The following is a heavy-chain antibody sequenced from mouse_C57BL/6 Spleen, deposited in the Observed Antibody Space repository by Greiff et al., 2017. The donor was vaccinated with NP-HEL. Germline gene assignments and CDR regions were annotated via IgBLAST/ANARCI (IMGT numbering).Heavy chain of an antibody. D-gene: IGHD1-1*01. Sequence: QVQLQQPGAELVKPGASVKVSCKASGYTFTNYCMHWVKQRPGQGLEWIGRIHPSASDTNYNHKFKGKATLTVDKSASTAYMQLSSLTSEDAAVYDCAIYYGSSPYWYFDVWGTGTTVTVSS. V-gene: IGHV1-74*01. CDR3: AIYYGSSPYWYFDV. CDR2: IHPSASDT. J-gene: IGHJ1*03. CDR1: GYTFTNYC.